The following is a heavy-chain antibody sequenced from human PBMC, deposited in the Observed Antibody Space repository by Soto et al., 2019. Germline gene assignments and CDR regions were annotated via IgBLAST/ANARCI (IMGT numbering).Heavy chain of an antibody. V-gene: IGHV3-33*01. CDR2: IWYDGSNK. D-gene: IGHD3-22*01. CDR1: GFTFSSYG. Sequence: GGSLRLSCAASGFTFSSYGMHWVRQAPGKGLEWVAVIWYDGSNKYYADSVKGRFTISRDNSKNTLYLQMNSLRAEDTAVYYCARDLPTNYYDSSGPPDAFAIWGQGTMVTVSS. J-gene: IGHJ3*02. CDR3: ARDLPTNYYDSSGPPDAFAI.